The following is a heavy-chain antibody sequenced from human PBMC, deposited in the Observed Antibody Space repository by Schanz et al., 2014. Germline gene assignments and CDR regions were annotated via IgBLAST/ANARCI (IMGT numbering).Heavy chain of an antibody. CDR3: ARVLARYQYYGVDV. J-gene: IGHJ6*02. CDR1: GFTVNNYA. CDR2: IGGSGGST. Sequence: EVQLLESGGRLVQPGGSLRLSCTVSGFTVNNYAMNWVRQAPGRGLEWVSGIGGSGGSTDYADSVKGRFTISRDNYKNTVHLQMNSLRAEDTAVYYCARVLARYQYYGVDVWGQGTTVIVSS. V-gene: IGHV3-23*01. D-gene: IGHD3-10*01.